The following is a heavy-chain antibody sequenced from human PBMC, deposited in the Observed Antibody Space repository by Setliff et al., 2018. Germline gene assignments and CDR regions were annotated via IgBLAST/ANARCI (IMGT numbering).Heavy chain of an antibody. CDR3: ARRSKLGATIFSGAFDI. CDR1: GGSISSSSYY. J-gene: IGHJ3*02. CDR2: IYYSGST. Sequence: SETLSLTCTVSGGSISSSSYYWGWIRQPPGKGLEWIGSIYYSGSTYYNPSLKSRVTISVDTSKNQFSLKLSSVTAADTAVYYCARRSKLGATIFSGAFDIWGQGTMVTVSS. D-gene: IGHD3-3*01. V-gene: IGHV4-39*01.